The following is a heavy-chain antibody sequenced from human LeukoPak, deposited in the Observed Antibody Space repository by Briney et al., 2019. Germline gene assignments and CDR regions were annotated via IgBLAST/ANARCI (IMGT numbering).Heavy chain of an antibody. CDR2: INHSGST. V-gene: IGHV4-34*01. CDR1: GVSFSGYY. D-gene: IGHD3-22*01. Sequence: SETLSLTCAVYGVSFSGYYWSWIRQPPGKGLEWIGEINHSGSTNYNPSLKSRVTISVDTSKNQFSLKLSSVTAADTAVYYCARRNYYDSSGYYFRYWGQGTLVTVSS. CDR3: ARRNYYDSSGYYFRY. J-gene: IGHJ4*02.